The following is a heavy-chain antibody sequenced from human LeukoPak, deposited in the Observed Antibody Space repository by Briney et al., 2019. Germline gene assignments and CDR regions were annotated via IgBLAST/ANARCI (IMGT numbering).Heavy chain of an antibody. D-gene: IGHD5-24*01. Sequence: TSETLSLTCAVYGGSFSGYYWSWIRQPPGKGLEWIGEINHSGSTNYNPSLKSRVTISVDTSKNQFSLKLSSVTAADTAVYYCARGVVEMATMDDAFDIWGQGTMVTVSS. CDR1: GGSFSGYY. V-gene: IGHV4-34*01. CDR2: INHSGST. J-gene: IGHJ3*02. CDR3: ARGVVEMATMDDAFDI.